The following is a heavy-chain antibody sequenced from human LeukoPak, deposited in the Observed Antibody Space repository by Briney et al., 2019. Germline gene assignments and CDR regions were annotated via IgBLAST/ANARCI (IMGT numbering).Heavy chain of an antibody. J-gene: IGHJ4*02. V-gene: IGHV3-13*05. CDR2: IGTAGDP. D-gene: IGHD6-19*01. CDR1: GFTFSSYD. CDR3: ARVVGDSSGWYYFDY. Sequence: PGGSLRLSCAASGFTFSSYDMHWVRHATGKGLEWVSAIGTAGDPYYPGSVKGRFTISRENAKNSLYLQMNSLRAGDTAAYYCARVVGDSSGWYYFDYWGQGTLVTVSS.